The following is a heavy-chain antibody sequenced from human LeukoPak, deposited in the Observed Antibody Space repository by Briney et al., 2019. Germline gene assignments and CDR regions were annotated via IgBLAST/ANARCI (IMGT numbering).Heavy chain of an antibody. CDR1: GGSISSYY. Sequence: SETLSLTCTVSGGSISSYYWSWIRQPPGKGLDWIGYVYYSGSTNYNPSLKSRVTISVDTSKNQFSLKLSSVTAADTAVYYCARTPLDAFDIWGQGTMVTVSS. CDR3: ARTPLDAFDI. J-gene: IGHJ3*02. V-gene: IGHV4-59*01. CDR2: VYYSGST. D-gene: IGHD2-15*01.